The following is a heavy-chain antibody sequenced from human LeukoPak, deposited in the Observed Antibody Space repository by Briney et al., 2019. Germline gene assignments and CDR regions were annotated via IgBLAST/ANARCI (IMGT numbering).Heavy chain of an antibody. Sequence: PSETLSLTCTVSGGSISSGGYYWSWIRQHPGKGLEWIGYIYYSGSTYYNPSLKSRVTISVDTSKNQFSLKLSSVTAADTAVYYCASGTYDSSGYYYVIFDYWGQGTLVTVSS. D-gene: IGHD3-22*01. V-gene: IGHV4-31*03. J-gene: IGHJ4*02. CDR3: ASGTYDSSGYYYVIFDY. CDR2: IYYSGST. CDR1: GGSISSGGYY.